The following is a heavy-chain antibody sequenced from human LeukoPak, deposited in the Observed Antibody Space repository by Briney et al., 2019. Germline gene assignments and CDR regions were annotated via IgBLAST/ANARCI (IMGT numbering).Heavy chain of an antibody. J-gene: IGHJ4*02. V-gene: IGHV3-43D*03. D-gene: IGHD6-19*01. CDR1: GFTFDDYA. Sequence: PGGSLRLSCAASGFTFDDYAMHWVRQAPGKGLEWVSLISWDGGSSYYADSVKGRFTISRDNSKNSLYLQMNSLRAQDTALYYCAKESKAVTGTGNIDYFVQGNLV. CDR2: ISWDGGSS. CDR3: AKESKAVTGTGNIDY.